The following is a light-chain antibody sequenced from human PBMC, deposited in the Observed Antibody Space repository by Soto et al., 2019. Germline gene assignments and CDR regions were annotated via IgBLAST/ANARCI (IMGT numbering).Light chain of an antibody. CDR3: QQYNSYPLT. Sequence: DIQMTQSPSTLSASVGDSVTITCRASQSISSWLAWYQQKPGKAPKLLIYKAASLESGVPSRFSGSGSGTEFTLTISSLQPDDFATYYCQQYNSYPLTFGGGTKVEIK. J-gene: IGKJ4*01. CDR1: QSISSW. CDR2: KAA. V-gene: IGKV1-5*03.